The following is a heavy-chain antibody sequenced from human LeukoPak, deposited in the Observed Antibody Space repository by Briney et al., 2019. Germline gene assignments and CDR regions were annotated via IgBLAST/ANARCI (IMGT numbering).Heavy chain of an antibody. CDR1: GYTFTSYD. CDR2: MNPNSGNT. V-gene: IGHV1-8*03. J-gene: IGHJ4*02. D-gene: IGHD6-13*01. CDR3: AASPGIAALGVDY. Sequence: GASVKVSCKASGYTFTSYDINWVRQATGQGLEWMGWMNPNSGNTGYAQKFQGRITITRNTSISTAYMELSSLRSEDTAVYYCAASPGIAALGVDYWGQGTLVTASS.